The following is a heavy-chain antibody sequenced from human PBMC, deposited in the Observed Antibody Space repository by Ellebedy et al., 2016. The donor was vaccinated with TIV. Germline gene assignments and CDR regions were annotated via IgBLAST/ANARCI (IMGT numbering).Heavy chain of an antibody. D-gene: IGHD2-15*01. CDR2: IYYTGRT. Sequence: MPSETLSLTCTVSGGSISGNYWSWVRQPPGKGLEWIGYIYYTGRTNYNPSLKSRVTILVDTSKNQFSLMLSSVTAADTAVYYCARFHCNGGSCYEDYWGQGTLVTVSS. J-gene: IGHJ4*02. V-gene: IGHV4-59*01. CDR1: GGSISGNY. CDR3: ARFHCNGGSCYEDY.